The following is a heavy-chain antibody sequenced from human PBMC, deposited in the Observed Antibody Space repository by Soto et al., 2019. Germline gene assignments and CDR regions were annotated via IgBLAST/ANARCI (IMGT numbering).Heavy chain of an antibody. V-gene: IGHV3-43*01. D-gene: IGHD1-1*01. CDR2: VNWNGKTT. CDR3: AKEGGTIYFDS. J-gene: IGHJ4*02. CDR1: GFSFDAFT. Sequence: PGGSLRLSCAASGFSFDAFTMHWVRQAPGKGLEWVSFVNWNGKTTNYADSVRGRFTIFRDNRRKSLHLQMNRLRSEDTAFYFSAKEGGTIYFDSWGKGSLGTVSS.